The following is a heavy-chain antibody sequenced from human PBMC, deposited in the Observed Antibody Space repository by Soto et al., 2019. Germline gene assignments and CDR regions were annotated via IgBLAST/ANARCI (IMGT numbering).Heavy chain of an antibody. V-gene: IGHV1-3*01. CDR3: ARLGPVEYSSSPTLGY. D-gene: IGHD6-6*01. CDR2: INAGNGNT. J-gene: IGHJ4*02. CDR1: GYTFTSYA. Sequence: GASVKVSCKASGYTFTSYAMHWVRQAPGQRLEWMGWINAGNGNTKYSQKFQGRVTITRDTSASTAYMELSSLRSEDTAVYYCARLGPVEYSSSPTLGYWGQGTLVTVSS.